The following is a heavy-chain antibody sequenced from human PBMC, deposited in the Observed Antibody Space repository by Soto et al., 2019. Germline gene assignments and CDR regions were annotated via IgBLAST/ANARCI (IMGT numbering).Heavy chain of an antibody. V-gene: IGHV5-10-1*01. CDR1: GYSFTSYW. J-gene: IGHJ3*02. D-gene: IGHD3-22*01. Sequence: RGESLKISSKGSGYSFTSYWISWVRQMPGKGLEWMGRIDPSDSYTNYSPSFQGHVTISADKSISTAYLQWSSLKASDTAMYYCARRAHYYDSSGYYYVAFDIWGQGTMVTVSS. CDR2: IDPSDSYT. CDR3: ARRAHYYDSSGYYYVAFDI.